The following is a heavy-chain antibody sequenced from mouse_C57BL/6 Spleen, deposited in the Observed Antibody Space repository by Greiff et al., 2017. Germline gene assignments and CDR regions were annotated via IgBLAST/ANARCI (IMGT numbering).Heavy chain of an antibody. D-gene: IGHD2-3*01. J-gene: IGHJ2*01. CDR1: GYTFTDYE. CDR2: IDPETGGT. Sequence: VQLVESGAELVRPGASVTLSCKASGYTFTDYEMHWVKQTPVHGLEWIGAIDPETGGTAYNQKFKGKAILTADKSSSTAYMELRSLTSEDSAVYYCTRKGWLLPSDYWGQGTTLTVSS. V-gene: IGHV1-15*01. CDR3: TRKGWLLPSDY.